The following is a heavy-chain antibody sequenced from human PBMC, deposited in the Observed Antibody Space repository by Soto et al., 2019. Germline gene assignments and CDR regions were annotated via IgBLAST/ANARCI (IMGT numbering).Heavy chain of an antibody. CDR2: IIPIFGTA. D-gene: IGHD5-12*01. V-gene: IGHV1-69*13. CDR3: ARDPPSDIVATSSSEY. CDR1: GGTFSSYA. Sequence: SVKVSCKASGGTFSSYAISWVRQAPGQGLEWMGGIIPIFGTANYAQKFQGRVTITADESTSTAYMELSSLRSEDTAVYYCARDPPSDIVATSSSEYWGQGTLVTVSS. J-gene: IGHJ4*02.